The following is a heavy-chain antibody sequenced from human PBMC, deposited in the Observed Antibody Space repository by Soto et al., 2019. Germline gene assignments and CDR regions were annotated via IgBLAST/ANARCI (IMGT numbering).Heavy chain of an antibody. Sequence: LSLTCTVSGGSISSYYWSWIRQPPGKGLEWSGYIYYSGSTNYNPSLKSRVTISVDTSKNQFSLKLSSVTAADTAVYYCARAQGVYGMDVWGQGTTVTVSS. V-gene: IGHV4-59*01. D-gene: IGHD3-16*01. CDR1: GGSISSYY. CDR2: IYYSGST. J-gene: IGHJ6*02. CDR3: ARAQGVYGMDV.